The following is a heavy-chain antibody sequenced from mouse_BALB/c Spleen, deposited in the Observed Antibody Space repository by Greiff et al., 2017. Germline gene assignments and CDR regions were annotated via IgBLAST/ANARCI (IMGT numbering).Heavy chain of an antibody. Sequence: QVQLQQSGPELVKPGASVKISCKASGYAFSSSWMNWVKQRPGQGLEWIGRIYPGDGDTNYNGKFKGKATLTADKSSSTAYMQLSSLTSVDSAVYFCARSEGSRGWYFDVWGAGTTVTVSS. CDR2: IYPGDGDT. V-gene: IGHV1-82*01. CDR3: ARSEGSRGWYFDV. J-gene: IGHJ1*01. D-gene: IGHD1-1*01. CDR1: GYAFSSSW.